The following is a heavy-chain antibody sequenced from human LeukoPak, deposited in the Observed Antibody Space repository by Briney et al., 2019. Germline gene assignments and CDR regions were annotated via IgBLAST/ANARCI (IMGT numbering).Heavy chain of an antibody. D-gene: IGHD3-3*01. J-gene: IGHJ3*02. CDR1: RYTFTSYG. CDR2: ISAYNGNT. Sequence: ASVKVSCKASRYTFTSYGVSWVRQAPGHGLEWMGWISAYNGNTNYAQKLQGRVTMTTDTSTSTAYMELRSLRSDDTAVYYCARGSELRFLEWLLLDAFDIWGQGTMVTVSS. V-gene: IGHV1-18*01. CDR3: ARGSELRFLEWLLLDAFDI.